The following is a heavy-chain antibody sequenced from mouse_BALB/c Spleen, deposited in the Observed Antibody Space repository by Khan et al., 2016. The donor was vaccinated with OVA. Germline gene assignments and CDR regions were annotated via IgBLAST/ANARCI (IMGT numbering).Heavy chain of an antibody. J-gene: IGHJ1*01. V-gene: IGHV9-3-1*01. D-gene: IGHD4-1*02. CDR2: INTYTGQP. Sequence: QIQLVQSGPELKKPGETVKISCKASGYTFTNYGMNWVKQAPGKGLKWMGWINTYTGQPTYADDFKGRFAFSLETSASTAYLQINTLKHEDTATYSCARSNSYWYFDVWGAGTTVTVSS. CDR1: GYTFTNYG. CDR3: ARSNSYWYFDV.